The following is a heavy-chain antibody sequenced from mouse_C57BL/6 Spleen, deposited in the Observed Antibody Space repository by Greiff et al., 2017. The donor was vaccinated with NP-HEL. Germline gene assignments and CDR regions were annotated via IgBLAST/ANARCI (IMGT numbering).Heavy chain of an antibody. V-gene: IGHV1-76*01. CDR3: AREVRSYWYFDV. J-gene: IGHJ1*01. CDR1: GYTFTDYY. Sequence: QVQLQQSGAELVRPGASVKLSCKASGYTFTDYYINWVKQRPGQGLEWIARIYPGSGNTYYNEKFKGKATLTAEKSSSTAYMQISSLTSEDSAVYFYAREVRSYWYFDVWGPGTTVTVSS. CDR2: IYPGSGNT. D-gene: IGHD2-14*01.